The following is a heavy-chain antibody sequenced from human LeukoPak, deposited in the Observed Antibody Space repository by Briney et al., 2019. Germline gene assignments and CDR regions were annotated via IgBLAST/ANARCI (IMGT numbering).Heavy chain of an antibody. CDR3: ATSSWNDGDGVFDY. CDR1: GVTFSTYW. CDR2: IKQDGSEK. J-gene: IGHJ4*02. Sequence: PGGSLRLSCAASGVTFSTYWMTWVRQAPGKGLEWVANIKQDGSEKYYVDSVKGRFTVSRDNAKSSLYVQLNSLRAEDTAVYYCATSSWNDGDGVFDYWGQGTLVTVSS. D-gene: IGHD1-1*01. V-gene: IGHV3-7*01.